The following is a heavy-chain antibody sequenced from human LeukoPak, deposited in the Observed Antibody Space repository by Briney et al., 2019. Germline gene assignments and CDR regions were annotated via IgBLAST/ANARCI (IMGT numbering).Heavy chain of an antibody. CDR3: AKAAPRPFYYMDV. V-gene: IGHV3-9*01. D-gene: IGHD6-25*01. Sequence: GGSLRLSCAAAGFTFDDYAMHWVRKAPGKGLEWVSGISWNSGSIGYADCVKGRFTISRDNAKNSLYLQMNSLRAEDTAVYYCAKAAPRPFYYMDVWGKGTTVTVSS. CDR2: ISWNSGSI. CDR1: GFTFDDYA. J-gene: IGHJ6*03.